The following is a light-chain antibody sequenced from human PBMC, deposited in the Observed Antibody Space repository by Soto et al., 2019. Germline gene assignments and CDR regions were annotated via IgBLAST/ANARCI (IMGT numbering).Light chain of an antibody. CDR1: QSISSW. Sequence: DIQMTQPPSTLSASVGDRVTITCRASQSISSWLAWYQQKPGKAPKLLIYKASTLKSGVPSRFSGSGSGTECTLTISSLQPDDFATYYCQHYNSYSEAFGQGTKVDIK. CDR3: QHYNSYSEA. V-gene: IGKV1-5*03. CDR2: KAS. J-gene: IGKJ1*01.